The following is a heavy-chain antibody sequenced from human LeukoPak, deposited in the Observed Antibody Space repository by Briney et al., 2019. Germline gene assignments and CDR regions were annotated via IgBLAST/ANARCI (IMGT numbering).Heavy chain of an antibody. CDR2: ISSSTNSI. J-gene: IGHJ4*02. Sequence: GGSLRLSCAASGFTFSSYSMNWVRQAPGKGLECVSYISSSTNSIYCAESVRGRFTISRDNAKNSLFLQMNSLRDEDTAVYYCARVLTSGGSGTYYTYYFDYWGQGTLVTVSS. V-gene: IGHV3-48*02. CDR3: ARVLTSGGSGTYYTYYFDY. CDR1: GFTFSSYS. D-gene: IGHD3-10*01.